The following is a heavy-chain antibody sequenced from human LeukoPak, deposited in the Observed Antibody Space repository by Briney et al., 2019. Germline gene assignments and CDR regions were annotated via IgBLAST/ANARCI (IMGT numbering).Heavy chain of an antibody. Sequence: QSGGSLRLSCAASGFTFSSNAMSWVRQAPGKGLEWVSGISSSGGSTYYADSVKGRFTISRDNSKNTLYLQMNSLRAEDTAVYYCARHLGSGWYGLGAFDIWGQGTMVTVSS. CDR1: GFTFSSNA. V-gene: IGHV3-23*01. CDR3: ARHLGSGWYGLGAFDI. CDR2: ISSSGGST. D-gene: IGHD6-19*01. J-gene: IGHJ3*02.